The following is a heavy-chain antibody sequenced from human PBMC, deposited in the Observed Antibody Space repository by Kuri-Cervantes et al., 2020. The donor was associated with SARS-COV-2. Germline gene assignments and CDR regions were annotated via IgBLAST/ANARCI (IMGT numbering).Heavy chain of an antibody. CDR2: TSADRTKE. D-gene: IGHD3-22*01. V-gene: IGHV3-33*05. CDR3: ARDSDTTGYYWYFDL. CDR1: GFTLSSYG. J-gene: IGHJ2*01. Sequence: GGSLRLSCAASGFTLSSYGIHWVRQAPGKGLEWVAATSADRTKEYYLDSVKGRFAISRDNSKNTVYLQINSLRAEDTAVYYCARDSDTTGYYWYFDLWGRGTLVTVSS.